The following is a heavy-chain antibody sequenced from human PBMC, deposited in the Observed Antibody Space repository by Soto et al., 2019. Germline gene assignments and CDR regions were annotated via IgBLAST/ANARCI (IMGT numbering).Heavy chain of an antibody. CDR3: ARRAETNGWICFGADKYYFDF. CDR1: GYTFTSYD. Sequence: QVQLVQSGAEVRKPGASVKVSCEASGYTFTSYDIYWVRQATGQGLEWMGWMNPNTGNSGYAQKFQGRVTMTSDTSISTAHEGLSSLRSEDTSVYYCARRAETNGWICFGADKYYFDFRGQGTLVTVS. D-gene: IGHD6-19*01. CDR2: MNPNTGNS. J-gene: IGHJ4*02. V-gene: IGHV1-8*01.